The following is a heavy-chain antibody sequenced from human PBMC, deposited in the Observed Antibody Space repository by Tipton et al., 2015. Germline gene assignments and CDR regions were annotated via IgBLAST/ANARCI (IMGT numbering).Heavy chain of an antibody. J-gene: IGHJ4*02. V-gene: IGHV4-31*03. CDR1: GDSIRSDGYY. Sequence: TLSLTCTVSGDSIRSDGYYWSWIRQHPGKDLEWIGYIHYGGSTYYNPSLRGRATISVDTFENQFSLKLTSLTAADTAVYYCARDAYNSNFFDYWGQGTLVTVSP. D-gene: IGHD5-24*01. CDR3: ARDAYNSNFFDY. CDR2: IHYGGST.